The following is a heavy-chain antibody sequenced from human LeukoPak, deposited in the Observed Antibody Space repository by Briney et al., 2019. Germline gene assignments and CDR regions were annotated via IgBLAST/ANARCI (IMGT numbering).Heavy chain of an antibody. J-gene: IGHJ3*02. CDR1: GGSISSYY. D-gene: IGHD3-3*01. CDR2: IDYSGST. Sequence: SETLSLTCTVSGGSISSYYWSWIRQPPGKGLEWIGYIDYSGSTNYNPSLKSRVTISVDTSKNQFSLKLSSVTAADTAVYYCARYIGDTILGVGDALDIWGQGTMVTVSS. V-gene: IGHV4-59*01. CDR3: ARYIGDTILGVGDALDI.